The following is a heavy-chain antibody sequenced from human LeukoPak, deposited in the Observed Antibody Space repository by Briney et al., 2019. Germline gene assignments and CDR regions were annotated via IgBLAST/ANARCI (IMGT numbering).Heavy chain of an antibody. Sequence: ASVTVSCKASGYTFTSYGISWVRQALGQGLEWMGWISAYNGNTNYAQKLQGRVTMTTDTSTSTAYMELRSLRSDDTAVYYCARVNDFWSGYPLGYWGQGTLVTVSS. D-gene: IGHD3-3*01. V-gene: IGHV1-18*01. CDR3: ARVNDFWSGYPLGY. CDR2: ISAYNGNT. CDR1: GYTFTSYG. J-gene: IGHJ4*02.